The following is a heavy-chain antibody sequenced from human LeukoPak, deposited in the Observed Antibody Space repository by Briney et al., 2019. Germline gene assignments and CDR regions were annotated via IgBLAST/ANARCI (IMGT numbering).Heavy chain of an antibody. D-gene: IGHD2/OR15-2a*01. V-gene: IGHV4-4*03. CDR1: GGSIDITNY. CDR3: TRENRPFSPFAY. J-gene: IGHJ4*02. Sequence: PGTLSLTCGVSGGSIDITNYWSWVRQAPGKGLEWIGEISHDGAINYNPSLRSRVAMSLDRANNQFSLSLPSVTAADTAVYYCTRENRPFSPFAYWGQGVLVTVSS. CDR2: ISHDGAI.